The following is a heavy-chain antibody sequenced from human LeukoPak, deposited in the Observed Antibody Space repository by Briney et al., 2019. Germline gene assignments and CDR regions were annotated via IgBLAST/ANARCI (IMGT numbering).Heavy chain of an antibody. V-gene: IGHV3-23*01. CDR1: GFTFSSYA. J-gene: IGHJ4*02. CDR3: AKGSRDGYNNLDY. CDR2: ISGSGGST. D-gene: IGHD5-24*01. Sequence: GGSLRLSCAASGFTFSSYAMSWVRQAPGKGLEWVSAISGSGGSTYYADSVKGRFTNSRDNSKNMLYLQMTSLRAEDTAVYYCAKGSRDGYNNLDYWGQGTLVTVSS.